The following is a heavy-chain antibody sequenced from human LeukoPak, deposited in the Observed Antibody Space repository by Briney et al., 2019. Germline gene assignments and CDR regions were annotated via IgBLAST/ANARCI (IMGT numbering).Heavy chain of an antibody. CDR3: ARNLPGGPRDY. Sequence: GGSLRLSCAASGFTFSSYEMNWVRQARGKGLEWVSYIGSSGSTIYYADSVKGRFTISRDNAKNSLYLQMNSLRAEDTAVYYCARNLPGGPRDYWGQGTLVTVSS. V-gene: IGHV3-48*03. J-gene: IGHJ4*02. CDR1: GFTFSSYE. D-gene: IGHD1-26*01. CDR2: IGSSGSTI.